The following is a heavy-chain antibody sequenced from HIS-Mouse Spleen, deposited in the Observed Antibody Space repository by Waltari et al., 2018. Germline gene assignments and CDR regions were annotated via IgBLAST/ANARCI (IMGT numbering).Heavy chain of an antibody. CDR1: GGSISSSSYD. J-gene: IGHJ2*01. D-gene: IGHD6-13*01. CDR3: AREIPYSSSWYDWYFDL. CDR2: IYYRGST. V-gene: IGHV4-39*07. Sequence: QLQLQESGPGLVKPSETLSLTCTVSGGSISSSSYDWGWIRQPPGQGLEWIGSIYYRGSTYYNPSLKSRVTISVDTSKNQFSLKLSSVTAADTAVYYCAREIPYSSSWYDWYFDLWGRGTLVTVSS.